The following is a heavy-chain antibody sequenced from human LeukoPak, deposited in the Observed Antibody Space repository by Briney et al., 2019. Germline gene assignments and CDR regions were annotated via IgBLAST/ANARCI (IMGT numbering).Heavy chain of an antibody. CDR2: ITSSGGGT. D-gene: IGHD6-6*01. Sequence: QSGGSLRLSCAASGFTFSSYAMSWVRQAPGKGLEWVSAITSSGGGTYYADSVKGRFTISRDNSKSTLYPQMNSLGVDDTALYYCATRIEQQLVPGGQGTLVTVSS. J-gene: IGHJ4*02. V-gene: IGHV3-23*01. CDR1: GFTFSSYA. CDR3: ATRIEQQLVP.